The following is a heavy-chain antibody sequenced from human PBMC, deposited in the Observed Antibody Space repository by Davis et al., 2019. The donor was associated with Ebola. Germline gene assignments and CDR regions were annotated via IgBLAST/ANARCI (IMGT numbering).Heavy chain of an antibody. J-gene: IGHJ6*02. CDR3: ARDPLWFGENYGMDV. V-gene: IGHV3-21*01. CDR1: GFTFSSYS. CDR2: ISSSSSYI. D-gene: IGHD3-10*01. Sequence: GESLKISCAASGFTFSSYSMNWVRQAPGKGLEWVSSISSSSSYIYYADSVKGRFTISRDNAKNSLYLQMNSLRAEDTAVYYCARDPLWFGENYGMDVWGQGTTVTVSS.